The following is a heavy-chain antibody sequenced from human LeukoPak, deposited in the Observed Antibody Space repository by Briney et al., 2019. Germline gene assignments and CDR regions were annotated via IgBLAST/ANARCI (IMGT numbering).Heavy chain of an antibody. V-gene: IGHV3-9*03. J-gene: IGHJ3*02. CDR3: ATPVNGDAFDI. CDR1: GFTFDDYA. CDR2: ISWNSGSI. D-gene: IGHD4-17*01. Sequence: GGSLRLSCAASGFTFDDYAMHWVRQAPGKGLEWVSGISWNSGSIGYADSVKGRFTISRDNAKNSLYLQMNSLRAEDMALYYCATPVNGDAFDIWGQGTMVTVSS.